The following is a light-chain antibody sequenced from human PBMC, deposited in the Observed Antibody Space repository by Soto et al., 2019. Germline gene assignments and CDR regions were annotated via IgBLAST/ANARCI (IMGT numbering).Light chain of an antibody. CDR1: QSVGSF. J-gene: IGKJ1*01. Sequence: EVVLTQSPATLSLSPGERATLSCRASQSVGSFLAWYQHKPGQAPRLLIYDASNRATGIPARFSGSRSGTDFTLTISSLEPEDFAVYHCQQRTNWPPTFGQGTKVEI. CDR2: DAS. V-gene: IGKV3-11*01. CDR3: QQRTNWPPT.